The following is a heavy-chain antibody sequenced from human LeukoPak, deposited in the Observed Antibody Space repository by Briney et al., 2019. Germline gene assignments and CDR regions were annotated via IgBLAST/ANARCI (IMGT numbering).Heavy chain of an antibody. CDR1: GGSITSGSYY. Sequence: SETLSLTCTVSGGSITSGSYYWSWIRQTPGKRLEWLGSIYQDGSTYDNLSLKSRVTLSVDTSKNQFSLKMKTVTVADTAVYYCARSEIDDYSRYWGQGTLVLVSS. J-gene: IGHJ4*02. CDR2: IYQDGST. CDR3: ARSEIDDYSRY. D-gene: IGHD3-16*01. V-gene: IGHV4-39*07.